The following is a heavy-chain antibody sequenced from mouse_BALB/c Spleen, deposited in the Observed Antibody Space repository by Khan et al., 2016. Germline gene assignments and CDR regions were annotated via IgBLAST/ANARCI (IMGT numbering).Heavy chain of an antibody. CDR3: ARSTMNTY. CDR1: GYTFSTFW. J-gene: IGHJ3*01. D-gene: IGHD2-4*01. V-gene: IGHV1-80*01. Sequence: QVQLQQSGAELVRPGSSVKISCKASGYTFSTFWMNWVKQSPGQGLEWIGQIYPGDGDTDYNGKFKDKATLTADKSSSTAYLQLSSLTSEDSAVYVCARSTMNTYWGQGTLVTVSA. CDR2: IYPGDGDT.